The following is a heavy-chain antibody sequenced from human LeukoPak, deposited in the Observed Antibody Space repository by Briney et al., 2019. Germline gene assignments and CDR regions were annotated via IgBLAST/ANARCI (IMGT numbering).Heavy chain of an antibody. CDR2: IYPGDSDT. Sequence: GESLKISCKGSGYSFTSYWIGWVRQMPGKGLEWMGIIYPGDSDTRYSPSFQGQVTISADKSISTAYLQWSSLKASDTAMYYCARHRFGIAARPEWYFDLWGRGTLVTVSS. V-gene: IGHV5-51*01. CDR3: ARHRFGIAARPEWYFDL. D-gene: IGHD6-6*01. J-gene: IGHJ2*01. CDR1: GYSFTSYW.